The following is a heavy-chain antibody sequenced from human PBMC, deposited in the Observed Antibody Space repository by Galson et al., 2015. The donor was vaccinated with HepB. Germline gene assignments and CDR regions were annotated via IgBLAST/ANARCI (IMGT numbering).Heavy chain of an antibody. CDR2: IYHSGST. Sequence: ETLSLTCAVSGGSVSSSNWWSWVRQPPGKGLEWIGEIYHSGSTNYNPSLKSRVTISVDKSKNQLSLKLSSVTAADTAVYYCARSMPVVAAIDYWGQGTLVTVSS. CDR3: ARSMPVVAAIDY. J-gene: IGHJ4*02. V-gene: IGHV4-4*02. CDR1: GGSVSSSNW. D-gene: IGHD2-15*01.